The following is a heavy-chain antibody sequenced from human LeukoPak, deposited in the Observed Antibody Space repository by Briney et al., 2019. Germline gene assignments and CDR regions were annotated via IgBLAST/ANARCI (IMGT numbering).Heavy chain of an antibody. CDR3: ARGSITMVRGVTGLDV. CDR1: GGSISSYY. J-gene: IGHJ6*02. D-gene: IGHD3-10*01. V-gene: IGHV4-59*01. CDR2: IYYSGST. Sequence: PSETLSLTCTVSGGSISSYYWSWIRQPPGKGLEWIGYIYYSGSTNYNPSLKSRVTISVDTSKNQFSLKLSSVTAADTAVYYCARGSITMVRGVTGLDVWGQGTTVTVSS.